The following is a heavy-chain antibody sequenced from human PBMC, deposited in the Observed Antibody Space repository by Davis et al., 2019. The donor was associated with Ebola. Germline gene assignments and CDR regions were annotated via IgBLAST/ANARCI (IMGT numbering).Heavy chain of an antibody. CDR2: INLDGREK. D-gene: IGHD2-2*01. CDR1: GFTFSNYW. CDR3: ARWGRYIVVVPAATDYYYYGMDV. V-gene: IGHV3-7*01. Sequence: GGSLRLSCVVSGFTFSNYWMSWVRQAPGKGLEWVANINLDGREKHYVDSVKGRFTISRDNAKNSLYLQMNSLRAEDTAVYYCARWGRYIVVVPAATDYYYYGMDVWGQGTTVTVSS. J-gene: IGHJ6*02.